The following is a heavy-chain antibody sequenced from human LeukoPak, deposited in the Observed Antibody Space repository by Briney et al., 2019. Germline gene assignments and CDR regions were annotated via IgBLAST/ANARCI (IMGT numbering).Heavy chain of an antibody. CDR3: ARGGGYYGSGTDFDY. D-gene: IGHD3-10*01. V-gene: IGHV4-59*01. Sequence: SETLSLTCTVSGGSISSYYWSWIRQPPGKGLEWIGCIYYSGSTNYNPSLKSRVTISVDTSKNQFSLKLSSVTAADTAVYYCARGGGYYGSGTDFDYWGQGTLVTVSS. CDR1: GGSISSYY. J-gene: IGHJ4*02. CDR2: IYYSGST.